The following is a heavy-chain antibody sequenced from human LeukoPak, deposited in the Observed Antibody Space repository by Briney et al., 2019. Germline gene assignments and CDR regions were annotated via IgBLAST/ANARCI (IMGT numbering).Heavy chain of an antibody. CDR2: IYPGGSDT. D-gene: IGHD3-10*01. V-gene: IGHV5-51*01. CDR1: GYIFSTYW. Sequence: GESLKISCKGSGYIFSTYWIGWVRQMPGKGLEWMGIIYPGGSDTRYSPSFQGQVTISADKSISTAYLQWSSLKASDTAMYYCARPRSYGSGSSPFDYWGQGTLVTVSS. J-gene: IGHJ4*02. CDR3: ARPRSYGSGSSPFDY.